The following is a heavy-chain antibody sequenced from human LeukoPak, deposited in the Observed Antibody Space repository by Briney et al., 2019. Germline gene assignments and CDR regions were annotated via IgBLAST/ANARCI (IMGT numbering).Heavy chain of an antibody. CDR2: IYHTGSN. CDR3: ARGRNWNLHFDY. V-gene: IGHV4-61*08. CDR1: GGSVSNADYY. D-gene: IGHD1-7*01. Sequence: PSETLSLTCTVSGGSVSNADYYWSWIRHPPGKTLEWIGYIYHTGSNNYKYSLKSRVTISVDTSKNQFSLKLSSVTAADTAVYYCARGRNWNLHFDYWGQGTLVTVSS. J-gene: IGHJ4*02.